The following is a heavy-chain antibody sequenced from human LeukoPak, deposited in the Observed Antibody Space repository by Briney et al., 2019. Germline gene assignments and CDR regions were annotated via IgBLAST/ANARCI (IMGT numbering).Heavy chain of an antibody. CDR2: IYYSGST. CDR3: ARLYYYGSGSYGDY. J-gene: IGHJ4*02. V-gene: IGHV4-39*01. D-gene: IGHD3-10*01. Sequence: PSETLSLTCTVSGGSISISSYYWGWIRQPPGKGLEWIGSIYYSGSTYYNPSLKSRVTISVDTSKNQFSLKLSSVTAADTAVYYCARLYYYGSGSYGDYWGQGTLVTVSS. CDR1: GGSISISSYY.